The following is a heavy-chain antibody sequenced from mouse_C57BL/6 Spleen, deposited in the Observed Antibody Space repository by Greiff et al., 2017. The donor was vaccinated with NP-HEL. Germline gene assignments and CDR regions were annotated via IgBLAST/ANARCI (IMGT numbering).Heavy chain of an antibody. J-gene: IGHJ2*01. V-gene: IGHV1-26*01. Sequence: VQLQQSGPELVKPGASVKISCKASGYPFTDYYMNWVKQSHGKSLEWIGDINPNNGGTSYNQKFKGKATLTVDKSSSTAYMELRSLTSEDSAVYYCARAGSSPVIFDYWGQGTTLTVSS. CDR1: GYPFTDYY. D-gene: IGHD1-1*01. CDR2: INPNNGGT. CDR3: ARAGSSPVIFDY.